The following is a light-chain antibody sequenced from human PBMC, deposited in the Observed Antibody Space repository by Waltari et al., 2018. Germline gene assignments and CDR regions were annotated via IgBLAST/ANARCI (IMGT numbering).Light chain of an antibody. V-gene: IGLV1-36*01. Sequence: QSVLTQPPSVSEAPSQRVTISCAGSTSNIGNNPVHWYPFLPGEAPKLLVFYDNLLPSGVSDRFSGSRSATSAALVISGLQSEDEAEYFCAVWDDSLNGPVFGGGTKVTVL. CDR1: TSNIGNNP. J-gene: IGLJ2*01. CDR3: AVWDDSLNGPV. CDR2: YDN.